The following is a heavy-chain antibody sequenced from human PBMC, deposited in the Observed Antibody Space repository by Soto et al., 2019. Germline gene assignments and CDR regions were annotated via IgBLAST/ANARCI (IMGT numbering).Heavy chain of an antibody. CDR3: ARKGTGSTPYDH. CDR1: GFTFSSYA. Sequence: EVQLLESGGGLVQPGGSLRLSCAASGFTFSSYAMNWVRQAPGKGLEWVSAIGDSDSSTYYADAVKGRFTISRDNSKNTLYVQMNSLRAEDTAVYYCARKGTGSTPYDHWGQGTLVTVSS. J-gene: IGHJ4*02. V-gene: IGHV3-23*01. D-gene: IGHD1-1*01. CDR2: IGDSDSST.